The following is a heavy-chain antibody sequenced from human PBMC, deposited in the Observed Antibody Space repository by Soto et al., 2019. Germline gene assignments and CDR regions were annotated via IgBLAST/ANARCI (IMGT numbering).Heavy chain of an antibody. CDR3: AHRNTVTMHWFDP. J-gene: IGHJ5*02. Sequence: QITLKESGPTLVKPTQTLTLTCTFSGFSLSTSGVGVGWIRQPPGKALEWLALIYWDNDQRYNPSLKSRLTITNETSKNQVVLSMTNVDPADTATYYCAHRNTVTMHWFDPWGQGTLVTVSS. V-gene: IGHV2-5*02. D-gene: IGHD4-17*01. CDR2: IYWDNDQ. CDR1: GFSLSTSGVG.